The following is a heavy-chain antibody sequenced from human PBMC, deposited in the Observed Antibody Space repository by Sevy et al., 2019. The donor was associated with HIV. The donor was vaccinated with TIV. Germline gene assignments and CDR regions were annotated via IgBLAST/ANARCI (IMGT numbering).Heavy chain of an antibody. CDR1: GYSFTSNW. CDR2: IWPGDSDT. J-gene: IGHJ4*02. Sequence: GESLTISCKGSGYSFTSNWIGWVRQMPGKGLEWMGVIWPGDSDTKYSPSFEGQVTISADRSIDTAFLQWSSLSDSDTAMYYCARLRANPYYHSSSHPFDYWGQGTLVTVSS. CDR3: ARLRANPYYHSSSHPFDY. V-gene: IGHV5-51*01. D-gene: IGHD3-22*01.